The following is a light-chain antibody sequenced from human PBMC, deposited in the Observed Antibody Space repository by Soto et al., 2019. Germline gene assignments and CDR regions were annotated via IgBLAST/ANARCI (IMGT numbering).Light chain of an antibody. CDR2: KAS. V-gene: IGKV1-5*03. Sequence: DIQMTQSPSTLSASVGDRVTITCRASQSISSWLAWYQQKPGKAPKLLIYKASSLESGVPSRFSGSGSGTAFTLPISSLQPDDFATYYCQQYHSFPRTFGQGTKLEIK. CDR3: QQYHSFPRT. J-gene: IGKJ2*02. CDR1: QSISSW.